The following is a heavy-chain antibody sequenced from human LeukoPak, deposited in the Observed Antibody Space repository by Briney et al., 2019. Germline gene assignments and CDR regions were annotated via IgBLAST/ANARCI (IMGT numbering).Heavy chain of an antibody. Sequence: GGSLRLSCAASGFTFSSYAMHWVRQAPGKGLEWVAVISYDGSNKYYADSVKGRFTISRDNSKNTLYLQMNSLRAEDTAVYYCAREWLRLPWFAPWGQGTLVTVSS. CDR2: ISYDGSNK. J-gene: IGHJ5*02. CDR1: GFTFSSYA. CDR3: AREWLRLPWFAP. V-gene: IGHV3-30*04. D-gene: IGHD5-12*01.